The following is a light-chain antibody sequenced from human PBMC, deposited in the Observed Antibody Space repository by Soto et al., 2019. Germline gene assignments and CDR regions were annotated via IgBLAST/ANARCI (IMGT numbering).Light chain of an antibody. Sequence: EVVLTKSPGTLSLSPGESASLSCRASQRVSSSYLAWYQQKPGQAPRLVIYGASSGATGIPDRFSGSGSGTEFTLTISSLESQDFAVYYCQQYYKWPLTFGGGTKVDIK. J-gene: IGKJ4*01. V-gene: IGKV3-20*01. CDR2: GAS. CDR1: QRVSSSY. CDR3: QQYYKWPLT.